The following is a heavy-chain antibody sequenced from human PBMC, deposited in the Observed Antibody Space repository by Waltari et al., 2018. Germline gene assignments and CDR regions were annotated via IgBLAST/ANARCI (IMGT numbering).Heavy chain of an antibody. Sequence: QVHLQQWGAGLLKPPETLSLTCGVYSGSLTGYHWNWIRQAPGKGMEWIGDINHSGNTDDNPSLVSRVTISADTSKTQFSLHLTSVTAADTAVYYCARGHPFTIVSPRYYYYYYMDVWDKGTAVTVSS. D-gene: IGHD3-9*01. V-gene: IGHV4-34*01. J-gene: IGHJ6*03. CDR3: ARGHPFTIVSPRYYYYYYMDV. CDR1: SGSLTGYH. CDR2: INHSGNT.